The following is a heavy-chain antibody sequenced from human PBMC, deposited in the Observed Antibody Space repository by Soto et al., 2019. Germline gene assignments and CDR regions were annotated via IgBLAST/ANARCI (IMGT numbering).Heavy chain of an antibody. CDR1: GYTFTSYY. Sequence: ASVKVSCKASGYTFTSYYMHWVRQAPGQGLEWMGIINPSGGSTSYAQKFQGRVTMTRDTSKKQFSLKLSFVTAADRAVYSCARGVEGVPVATNWFDPWRKGTRVTVSS. CDR3: ARGVEGVPVATNWFDP. V-gene: IGHV1-46*01. J-gene: IGHJ5*02. CDR2: INPSGGST. D-gene: IGHD2-2*01.